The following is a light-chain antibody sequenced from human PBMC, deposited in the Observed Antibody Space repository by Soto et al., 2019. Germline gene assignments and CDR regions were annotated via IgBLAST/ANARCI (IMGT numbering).Light chain of an antibody. Sequence: QSALTQPRSVSGSPGQSVTISCTGTSSDVGGYNYVSWYQPHPGKAPKLMIYDVSKRPSGVPDRFSGSKSVNTAALTISGLQAEDEADYYCCSYAGSYTHVFGTGTKLTVL. V-gene: IGLV2-11*01. CDR3: CSYAGSYTHV. CDR2: DVS. J-gene: IGLJ1*01. CDR1: SSDVGGYNY.